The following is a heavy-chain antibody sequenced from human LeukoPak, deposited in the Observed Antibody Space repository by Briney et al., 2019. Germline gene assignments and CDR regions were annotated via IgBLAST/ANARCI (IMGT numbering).Heavy chain of an antibody. Sequence: PGGSLRLSCVASGFTFSSYDMNWVRQAPGEGLEWVSSVGNSGSGTYYAASVKGPFTISRDNSKNTLSLHMNSLRAEDTAVYYCATSRFLWGQGTLVTVSS. CDR3: ATSRFL. J-gene: IGHJ4*02. CDR2: VGNSGSGT. D-gene: IGHD2/OR15-2a*01. CDR1: GFTFSSYD. V-gene: IGHV3-23*01.